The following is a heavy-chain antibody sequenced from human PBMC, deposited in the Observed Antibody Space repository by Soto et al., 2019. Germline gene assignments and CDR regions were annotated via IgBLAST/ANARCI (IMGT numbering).Heavy chain of an antibody. CDR3: AKPPDYNWNDY. CDR1: GFTFSSYA. V-gene: IGHV3-23*01. J-gene: IGHJ4*02. D-gene: IGHD1-20*01. CDR2: VSGSGGST. Sequence: EVQLLESGGGLVQPGGSLRLSCAASGFTFSSYAMSWVRQAPGKGLEWISAVSGSGGSTYYADSVKGRFTISRDNSKVTLYLQMYNLRAEDTAVYYCAKPPDYNWNDYWGQGTLVTVSS.